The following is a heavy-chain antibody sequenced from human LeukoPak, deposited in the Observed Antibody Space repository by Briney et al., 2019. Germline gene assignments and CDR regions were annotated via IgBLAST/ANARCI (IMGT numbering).Heavy chain of an antibody. Sequence: SETLSLTCAVYGGSFSGYYWSWIRQPPGKGLEWIGEINHSGSTNYNPSLKSRVTISVDTSKNQFSLKLSSVTAADTAVYYCARWTVVVITTTRDAFDIWGQGTMVTVSS. CDR3: ARWTVVVITTTRDAFDI. CDR2: INHSGST. CDR1: GGSFSGYY. V-gene: IGHV4-34*01. J-gene: IGHJ3*02. D-gene: IGHD3-22*01.